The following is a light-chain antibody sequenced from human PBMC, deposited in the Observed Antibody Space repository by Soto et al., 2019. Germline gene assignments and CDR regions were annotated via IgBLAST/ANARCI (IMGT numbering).Light chain of an antibody. Sequence: DIQLTQTPSFLYAYVGDRVTVTGRASQGSTTYLAWYQQKPGKAPKLLIYGISTLQPGVSSRFSGAGSGTEFTLTSASLQPEDSAHYYCQQLNHSPLTFGQGTRLAIK. CDR2: GIS. CDR1: QGSTTY. CDR3: QQLNHSPLT. J-gene: IGKJ5*01. V-gene: IGKV1-9*01.